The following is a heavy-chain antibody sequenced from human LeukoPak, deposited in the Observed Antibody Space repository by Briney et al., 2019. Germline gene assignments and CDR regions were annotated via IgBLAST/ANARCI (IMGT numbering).Heavy chain of an antibody. D-gene: IGHD1-1*01. V-gene: IGHV3-11*06. CDR1: GFTFSDYY. J-gene: IGHJ4*02. Sequence: YPGGSLRLSCAAFGFTFSDYYVSWIRQAPGKGLEWVSYISKSGSDTNFADSVKGRFTISRDNAKNSLYLQMNSLRGEDTAVYYCARVGATGTADYWGQGTLVTVS. CDR3: ARVGATGTADY. CDR2: ISKSGSDT.